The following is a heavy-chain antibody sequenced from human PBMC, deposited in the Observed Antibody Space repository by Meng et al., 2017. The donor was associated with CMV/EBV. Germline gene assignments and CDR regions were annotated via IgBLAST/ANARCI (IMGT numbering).Heavy chain of an antibody. CDR3: ARDLGPGSMGSGSFDY. V-gene: IGHV3-21*01. Sequence: GEALNICWASSEFTFSSYSMNWVRQAPGKGLGWVSSISSSSYIYYADSVKGRFTISRDNAKNSLYLQMNSLRAEDTAVYYCARDLGPGSMGSGSFDYWGQGTLVTVSS. D-gene: IGHD3-22*01. J-gene: IGHJ4*02. CDR1: EFTFSSYS. CDR2: ISSSSYI.